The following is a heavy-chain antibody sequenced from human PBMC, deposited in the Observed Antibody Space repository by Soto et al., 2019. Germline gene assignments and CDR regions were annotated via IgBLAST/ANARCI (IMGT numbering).Heavy chain of an antibody. CDR3: ARDRHSVTVAGSSSDS. D-gene: IGHD6-19*01. V-gene: IGHV4-4*08. CDR2: IHGSGIT. J-gene: IGHJ5*01. CDR1: GVSITDNY. Sequence: TSETLSLTCSVSGVSITDNYWTWVRQPPGMRLEWIGYIHGSGITNYNPSLKSRVAMSVDASRNQVSLRLRSVTAADTAVYYCARDRHSVTVAGSSSDSWGQGTLVTVS.